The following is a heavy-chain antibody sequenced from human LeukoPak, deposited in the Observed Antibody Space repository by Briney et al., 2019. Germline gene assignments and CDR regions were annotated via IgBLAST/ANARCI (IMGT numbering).Heavy chain of an antibody. CDR2: IYHSGST. CDR3: ARWRGRGYSGYDYPSGYYMDV. V-gene: IGHV4-38-2*02. CDR1: VYPISRCYY. Sequence: PSETLTLLCSVSVYPISRCYYWGWIRQPPGTGLEWIGIIYHSGSTYYNPCLKSRVTISVDTSKNQFSLKLSSVTAADTAVYYCARWRGRGYSGYDYPSGYYMDVWGKETTVTVSS. D-gene: IGHD5-12*01. J-gene: IGHJ6*03.